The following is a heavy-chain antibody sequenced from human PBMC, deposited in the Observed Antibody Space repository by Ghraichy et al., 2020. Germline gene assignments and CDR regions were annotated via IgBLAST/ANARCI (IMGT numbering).Heavy chain of an antibody. J-gene: IGHJ6*02. CDR2: ISGDRSSI. V-gene: IGHV3-48*04. CDR3: ARGNYETNLMKVYSYGMDG. Sequence: LSLTCAAPELTLKTSGLNWFPQVPGRGLEWISYISGDRSSIYYADSVKGRFSSARADLENPLYLQMSSLRAEDTAVDYCARGNYETNLMKVYSYGMDGWGQGTSVNVSS. D-gene: IGHD1-7*01. CDR1: ELTLKTSG.